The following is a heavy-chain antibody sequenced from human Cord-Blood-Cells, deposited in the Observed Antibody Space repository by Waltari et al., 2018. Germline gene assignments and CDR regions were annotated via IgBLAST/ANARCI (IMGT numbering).Heavy chain of an antibody. J-gene: IGHJ6*02. V-gene: IGHV3-23*01. D-gene: IGHD3-10*01. CDR3: AKPMVRRVIKSPFYYGMDV. Sequence: EVQLLESGGGLVQPGGSLRLSCAASGFTFSSYAMSWVRQAPGKGLEWVSAISGSGGSTYYADSVKGRFTISRDNSKNTLYLQMNSMRAEDTAVYYCAKPMVRRVIKSPFYYGMDVWGQGTTVTVSS. CDR2: ISGSGGST. CDR1: GFTFSSYA.